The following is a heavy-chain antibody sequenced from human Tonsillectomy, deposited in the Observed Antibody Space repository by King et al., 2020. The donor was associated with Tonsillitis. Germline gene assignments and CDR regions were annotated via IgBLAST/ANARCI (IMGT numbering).Heavy chain of an antibody. J-gene: IGHJ6*02. V-gene: IGHV3-30*04. CDR1: GFTFSDYS. CDR2: ISYDVSNK. D-gene: IGHD4-17*01. CDR3: RSSVTSGYYPMDV. Sequence: QLVQSGGGVFQPGRSLRLSCAASGFTFSDYSIHWVRQAPGKGLEWVAVISYDVSNKYYADSVKGRFTISRDNSKNTLYLQMNSLRAEDTAVNYCRSSVTSGYYPMDVWGQGTTVTVSS.